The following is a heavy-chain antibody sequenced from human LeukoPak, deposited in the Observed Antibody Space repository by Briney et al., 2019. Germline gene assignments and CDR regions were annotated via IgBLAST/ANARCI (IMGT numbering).Heavy chain of an antibody. D-gene: IGHD2-15*01. CDR3: ARQALLHCSGGSCFGY. CDR2: IYPGDSDT. J-gene: IGHJ4*02. V-gene: IGHV5-51*01. CDR1: GYSFTSYW. Sequence: GESLKISCKGSGYSFTSYWIGWVRQLPGKGLEWMGIIYPGDSDTTYSPSFQGQVTISADKSISIAYLQWSSLKASDTAMYYCARQALLHCSGGSCFGYWGEGTLVTVSS.